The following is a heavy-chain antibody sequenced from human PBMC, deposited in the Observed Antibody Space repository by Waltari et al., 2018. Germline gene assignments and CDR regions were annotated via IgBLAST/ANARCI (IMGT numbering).Heavy chain of an antibody. CDR3: ARGGPDNQESLDI. V-gene: IGHV3-33*01. CDR2: IWYDGSNK. CDR1: GFPFSFSG. J-gene: IGHJ3*02. Sequence: QVQLVESGGGVVPPGMSLRPSCAASGFPFSFSGMHWVRQAPGKGLEWVATIWYDGSNKYYGESVKGRLTVSRDNSKNTLFLQMDSLRAEDTAVYYCARGGPDNQESLDIWGRGTMVTVSS.